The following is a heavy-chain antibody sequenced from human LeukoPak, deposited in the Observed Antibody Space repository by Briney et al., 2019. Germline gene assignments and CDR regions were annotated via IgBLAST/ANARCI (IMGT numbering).Heavy chain of an antibody. CDR1: GGSISSYY. J-gene: IGHJ3*02. Sequence: SETLSLTRTVSGGSISSYYWSWIRQPAGKGLEWIGRIYTSGSTNYNPSLKSRVTMSVDTSKNQFSLKLSSVTAADTAVYYCARDWAIVGATTSAFDIWGQGTMVTVSS. CDR3: ARDWAIVGATTSAFDI. D-gene: IGHD1-26*01. V-gene: IGHV4-4*07. CDR2: IYTSGST.